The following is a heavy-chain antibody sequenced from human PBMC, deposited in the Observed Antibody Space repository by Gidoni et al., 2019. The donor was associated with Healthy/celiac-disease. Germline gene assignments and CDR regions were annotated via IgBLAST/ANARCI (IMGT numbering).Heavy chain of an antibody. CDR3: ARAKAGARRFVYSPVWFDP. CDR1: GAPTSSGGSF. V-gene: IGHV4-30-2*01. D-gene: IGHD5-18*01. Sequence: LQLQESGSGLVKPSHTLSLTCAASGAPTSSGGSFWSWIRQPPGNGLVGIGYIYHSGSPYYNPSHKSRVTISVDRSKNQFTQKLSSVTAGDTAVYYCARAKAGARRFVYSPVWFDPWGQGTLVTVSS. J-gene: IGHJ5*02. CDR2: IYHSGSP.